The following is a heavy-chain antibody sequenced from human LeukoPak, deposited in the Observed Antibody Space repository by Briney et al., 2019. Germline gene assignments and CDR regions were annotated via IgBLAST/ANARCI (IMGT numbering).Heavy chain of an antibody. CDR3: ARDAGYGYDRFDY. CDR1: GYTFTGYY. D-gene: IGHD5-18*01. CDR2: INPSGSST. V-gene: IGHV1-46*01. Sequence: ASVKVSCKASGYTFTGYYMHWVRQAPGQGLEWLGLINPSGSSTLYAQKFQGRVTMTRDMSTTTDYMELSSLRSEDTAVYYCARDAGYGYDRFDYWGQGTQVTVSS. J-gene: IGHJ4*02.